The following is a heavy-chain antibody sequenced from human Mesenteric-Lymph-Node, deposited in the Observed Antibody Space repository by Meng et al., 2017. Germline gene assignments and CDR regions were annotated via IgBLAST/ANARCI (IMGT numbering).Heavy chain of an antibody. Sequence: GESLKISCAASGFTFSSYGMHWVRQAPGKGLEWVAVIWYDGSNKYYADSVKGRFTISRDNSKNTLYLQMNSLRAEDTAVYYCARGMGGYYYLPIYYYYGMDVWGQGTTVTVSS. CDR3: ARGMGGYYYLPIYYYYGMDV. CDR1: GFTFSSYG. D-gene: IGHD3-22*01. V-gene: IGHV3-33*01. J-gene: IGHJ6*02. CDR2: IWYDGSNK.